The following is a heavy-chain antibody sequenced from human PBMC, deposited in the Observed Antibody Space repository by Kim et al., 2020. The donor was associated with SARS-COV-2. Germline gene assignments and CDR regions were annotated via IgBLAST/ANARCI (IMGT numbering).Heavy chain of an antibody. J-gene: IGHJ6*02. CDR2: IIPILGIA. V-gene: IGHV1-69*04. Sequence: SVKVSCKASGGTFSSYAISWVRQAPGQGLEWMGRIIPILGIANYAQKFQGRVTITADKSTSTAYMELSSLRSEDTAVYYCARDLDYGAEGYGMDVWGQGTTVTVSS. CDR1: GGTFSSYA. D-gene: IGHD4-17*01. CDR3: ARDLDYGAEGYGMDV.